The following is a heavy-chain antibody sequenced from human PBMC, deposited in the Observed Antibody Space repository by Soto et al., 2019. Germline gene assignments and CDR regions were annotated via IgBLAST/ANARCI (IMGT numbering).Heavy chain of an antibody. V-gene: IGHV4-59*01. CDR1: GGSIGHYY. Sequence: SETLSLTCTVSGGSIGHYYWSWIRQPPGKGLEWIGYIYYSGSTNYNPSLKSRVTISLDTSKNQFSLIVSSVTAADTAVYYCAKSYRYCTNGVCYNVKENYYYYGMDVWGQGTTVTVSS. CDR2: IYYSGST. CDR3: AKSYRYCTNGVCYNVKENYYYYGMDV. J-gene: IGHJ6*02. D-gene: IGHD2-8*01.